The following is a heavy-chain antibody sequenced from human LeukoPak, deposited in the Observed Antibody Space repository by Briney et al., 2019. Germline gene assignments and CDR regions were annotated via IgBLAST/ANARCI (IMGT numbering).Heavy chain of an antibody. Sequence: GGSLRLSCAAFGLTFNNYWMSWVRQAPGKVLEWVANIKQDGSEKYYVDSVKGRFTVSRDNAKNSLYLQMNSLRAEDTAVYYCARRRYSGSSQHFDYWGQGTLVTVSS. J-gene: IGHJ4*02. V-gene: IGHV3-7*01. CDR3: ARRRYSGSSQHFDY. CDR1: GLTFNNYW. CDR2: IKQDGSEK. D-gene: IGHD1-26*01.